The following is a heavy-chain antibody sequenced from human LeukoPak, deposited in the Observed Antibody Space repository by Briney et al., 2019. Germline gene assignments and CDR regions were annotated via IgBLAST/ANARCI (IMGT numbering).Heavy chain of an antibody. CDR3: AGGDCSGGSCYSDWFDP. J-gene: IGHJ5*02. CDR1: GDSTSSDRYY. D-gene: IGHD2-15*01. V-gene: IGHV4-39*01. CDR2: IYYSGST. Sequence: PSETLSLTCTVSGDSTSSDRYYGGWVRQPPGKGLEWIGNIYYSGSTYYNPSLKSRVTMSVDTSKNQFFLKLNSVTAADTAVYYCAGGDCSGGSCYSDWFDPWGQGTLVTVSS.